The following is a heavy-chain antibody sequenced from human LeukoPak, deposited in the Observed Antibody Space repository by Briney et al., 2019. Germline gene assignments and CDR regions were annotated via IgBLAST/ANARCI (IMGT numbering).Heavy chain of an antibody. D-gene: IGHD6-13*01. Sequence: GESLKISCKGSGYSFTNYWIGWVRQMAGKGLEWMGIIYPGDSDTRYSPSFQGQVTISADKSISTAYLQWSSLKASDPAMYYCARLQAPSSWYSLYWGQGTLVTVSS. J-gene: IGHJ4*02. CDR1: GYSFTNYW. CDR2: IYPGDSDT. V-gene: IGHV5-51*01. CDR3: ARLQAPSSWYSLY.